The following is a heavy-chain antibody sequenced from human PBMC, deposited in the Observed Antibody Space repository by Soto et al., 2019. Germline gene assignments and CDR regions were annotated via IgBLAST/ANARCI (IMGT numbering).Heavy chain of an antibody. J-gene: IGHJ6*03. CDR3: ARAGSSSWYRYYYYMDV. D-gene: IGHD6-13*01. CDR1: GYTFTSYG. V-gene: IGHV1-18*01. Sequence: QVQLVQSGAEVKKPGASVKVSCKASGYTFTSYGISWVRQAPGQGLEWMGWISAYNGNTNYAQKLQGRVTMTTDTSTSTAYRELRSLRSDDTAVYYCARAGSSSWYRYYYYMDVWGKGTTVTVSS. CDR2: ISAYNGNT.